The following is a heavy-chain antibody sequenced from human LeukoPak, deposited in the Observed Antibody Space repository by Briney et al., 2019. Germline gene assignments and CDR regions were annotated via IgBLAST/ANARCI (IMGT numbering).Heavy chain of an antibody. CDR3: AKDFFSSDTQRPLCIDC. Sequence: GGSLRLSCAASAFTFSTYTMTWIRQAPGKGLEWVSAITGSGDTTYYAGSVKGRFTISRDNSKNTLSLQMNSLRAEDTAVYSCAKDFFSSDTQRPLCIDCWGRGTLVTVSS. CDR1: AFTFSTYT. V-gene: IGHV3-23*01. CDR2: ITGSGDTT. D-gene: IGHD6-19*01. J-gene: IGHJ4*02.